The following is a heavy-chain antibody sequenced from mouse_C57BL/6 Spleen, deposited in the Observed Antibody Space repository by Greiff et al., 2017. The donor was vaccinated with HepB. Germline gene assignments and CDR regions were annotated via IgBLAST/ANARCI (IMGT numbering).Heavy chain of an antibody. J-gene: IGHJ2*01. CDR2: INPSSGYT. CDR3: ARGGSYFDY. Sequence: QVQLKESGAELARPGASVKMSCKASGYTFTSYTMHWVKQRPGQGLEWIGYINPSSGYTKYNQKFKDKATLTADKSSSTAYMQLSSLTSEDSAVYYCARGGSYFDYWGQGTTLTVSS. CDR1: GYTFTSYT. D-gene: IGHD1-1*02. V-gene: IGHV1-4*01.